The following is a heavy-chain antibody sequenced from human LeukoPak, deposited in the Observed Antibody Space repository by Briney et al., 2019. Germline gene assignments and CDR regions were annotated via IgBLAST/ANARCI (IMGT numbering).Heavy chain of an antibody. CDR3: AKDVGSGWLYYFDY. CDR2: MRYDGSNK. Sequence: GGSLRLSCAASGFTFSSYGMHWVRQAPGKGLEWVAFMRYDGSNKYYADSVKGRFTISRDNSKNTLYLQMNSLRAEDTAVYYCAKDVGSGWLYYFDYWGQGTLVTVSS. D-gene: IGHD6-19*01. CDR1: GFTFSSYG. V-gene: IGHV3-30*02. J-gene: IGHJ4*02.